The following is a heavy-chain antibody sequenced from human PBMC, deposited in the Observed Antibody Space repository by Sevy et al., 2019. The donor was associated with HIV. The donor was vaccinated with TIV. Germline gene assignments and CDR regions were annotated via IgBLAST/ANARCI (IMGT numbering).Heavy chain of an antibody. V-gene: IGHV4-59*01. J-gene: IGHJ4*02. CDR1: GGSISSYY. CDR3: ARVGIAARLGTRGCFDY. CDR2: IYYSGST. Sequence: SETLSLTCTVSGGSISSYYWSWIRQPPGKGLEWIGYIYYSGSTNYNPSLKSRVTISVDTSKNQFSLKLSSVTAADTAVYYCARVGIAARLGTRGCFDYRGQGTLVTVSS. D-gene: IGHD6-6*01.